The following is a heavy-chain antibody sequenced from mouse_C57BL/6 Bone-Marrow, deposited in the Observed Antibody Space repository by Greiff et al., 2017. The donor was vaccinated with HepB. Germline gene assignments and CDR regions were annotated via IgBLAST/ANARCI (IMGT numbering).Heavy chain of an antibody. CDR3: ARWGSSTYWYFDV. V-gene: IGHV1-80*01. CDR2: IYPGDGDT. J-gene: IGHJ1*03. CDR1: GYAFSSYW. D-gene: IGHD1-1*01. Sequence: QVQLQQSGAELVKPGASVKISCKASGYAFSSYWMTWVRQRPGKGLGWIGQIYPGDGDTNYNGKFKGKATLTADKSSSTAYMQLSSLTSEDSAVYFCARWGSSTYWYFDVWGTGTTVTVSS.